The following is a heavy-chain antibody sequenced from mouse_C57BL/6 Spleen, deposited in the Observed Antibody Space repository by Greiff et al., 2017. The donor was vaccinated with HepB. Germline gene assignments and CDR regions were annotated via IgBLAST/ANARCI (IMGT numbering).Heavy chain of an antibody. D-gene: IGHD2-1*01. CDR1: GYTFTSYW. CDR2: IYPSDSET. Sequence: VKLQQPGAELVRPGSSVKLSCKASGYTFTSYWMDWVKQRPGQGLEWIGNIYPSDSETHYNQKFKDKATLTVDKSSSTAYMQLSSLTSEDSAVYYCARGNGNYRYAMDYWGQGTSVTVSS. V-gene: IGHV1-61*01. CDR3: ARGNGNYRYAMDY. J-gene: IGHJ4*01.